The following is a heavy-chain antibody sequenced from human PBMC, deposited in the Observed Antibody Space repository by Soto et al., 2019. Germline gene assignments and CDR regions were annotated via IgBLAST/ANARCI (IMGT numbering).Heavy chain of an antibody. J-gene: IGHJ5*02. Sequence: SETLSLTCTVSGGSISSGGYYWSWIRQHPGKGLEWIGYIYYSGSTYYNPSLKSRVTISVDTSKNQFSLKLSSVTAADTAVYYAARSNVGRFDPWGQGTLVTVSS. CDR3: ARSNVGRFDP. V-gene: IGHV4-31*03. CDR1: GGSISSGGYY. CDR2: IYYSGST.